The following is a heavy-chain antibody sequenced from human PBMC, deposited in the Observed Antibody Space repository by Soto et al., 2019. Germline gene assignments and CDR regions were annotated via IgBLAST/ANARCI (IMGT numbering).Heavy chain of an antibody. CDR2: ISYDGSNK. CDR3: ARSPGYGLDYFDS. V-gene: IGHV3-30-3*01. D-gene: IGHD3-10*01. CDR1: GFTFSSYA. Sequence: QVQLVESGGGVVQPGRSLRLSCAASGFTFSSYAMHWVRQAPGKGLEWGAVISYDGSNKYYADSVKGRFTISRDNSKNPLYLQMNSLRAEDTAVYYWARSPGYGLDYFDSWGQGTLVTVSS. J-gene: IGHJ4*02.